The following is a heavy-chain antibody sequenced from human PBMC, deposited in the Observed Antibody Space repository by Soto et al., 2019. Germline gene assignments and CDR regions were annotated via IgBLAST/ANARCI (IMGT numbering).Heavy chain of an antibody. CDR1: GFTFSYYY. D-gene: IGHD6-6*01. Sequence: PGGSLRLSCAASGFTFSYYYMSWMRQAPGKGLEWVSYISSSGSTIYYADSVKGRFTISRDNAKNSLYLQMNSLRAEDTAVYYCARDGVYSSSGYYYGMDVWGQGTTVTVSS. CDR3: ARDGVYSSSGYYYGMDV. CDR2: ISSSGSTI. J-gene: IGHJ6*02. V-gene: IGHV3-11*01.